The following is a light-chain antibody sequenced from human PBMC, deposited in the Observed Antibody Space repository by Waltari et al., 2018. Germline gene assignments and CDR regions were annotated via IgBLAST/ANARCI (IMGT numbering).Light chain of an antibody. Sequence: QSVLTQPPSASGTPGQRVTISCSGSGSNLGSNSVNWFQQVPGTAPKLLIYSNNQWPSGVPDRFSGSKSGTSASLAISGLQSEDEADYYCAAWDDSLNGYVFGTGTKVTVL. V-gene: IGLV1-44*01. CDR2: SNN. J-gene: IGLJ1*01. CDR1: GSNLGSNS. CDR3: AAWDDSLNGYV.